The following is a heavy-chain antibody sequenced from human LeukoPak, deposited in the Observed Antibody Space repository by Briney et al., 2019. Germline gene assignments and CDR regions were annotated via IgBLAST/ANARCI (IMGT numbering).Heavy chain of an antibody. CDR1: GGSFSGYY. D-gene: IGHD4-17*01. J-gene: IGHJ5*02. Sequence: PSETLSLTCAVYGGSFSGYYWSWIRQPPGKGLEWIGEINHSGSTNYNPSLKSRVTISVDTSKNQFSLKLSSVTAADTAMYYCARVVSQYGDYAWIVNWFDPWGQGTLVTVSS. CDR2: INHSGST. CDR3: ARVVSQYGDYAWIVNWFDP. V-gene: IGHV4-34*01.